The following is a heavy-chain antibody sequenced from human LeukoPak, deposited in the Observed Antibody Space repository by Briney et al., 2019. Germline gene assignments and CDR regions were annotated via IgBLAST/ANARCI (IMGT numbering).Heavy chain of an antibody. CDR2: FFSTGRT. J-gene: IGHJ4*02. Sequence: SETLSLTCNVSGGSVSSSNHHWAWIRQSPGMGLEWVGTFFSTGRTSQNPDPSLKGRVTSSVDTSRNQFSLQLRSLTAADTAIFYCVSIPGSSTSWYHFDNWGQGTLVTVSS. CDR3: VSIPGSSTSWYHFDN. V-gene: IGHV4-39*01. D-gene: IGHD6-13*01. CDR1: GGSVSSSNHH.